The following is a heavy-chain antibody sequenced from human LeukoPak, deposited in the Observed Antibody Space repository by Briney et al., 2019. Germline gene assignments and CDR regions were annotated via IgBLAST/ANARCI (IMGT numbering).Heavy chain of an antibody. CDR2: ISYDGSNK. CDR1: GFTFSSYG. J-gene: IGHJ5*02. V-gene: IGHV3-30*18. CDR3: AKELRGYSYGLRNNWFDP. Sequence: HAGGSLRLSCAASGFTFSSYGMHWVRQAPGKGLEWVAVISYDGSNKYYADSVKGRFTISRDNSKNTLYLQMNSLRAEDTAVYYCAKELRGYSYGLRNNWFDPWGQGTLVAVSS. D-gene: IGHD5-18*01.